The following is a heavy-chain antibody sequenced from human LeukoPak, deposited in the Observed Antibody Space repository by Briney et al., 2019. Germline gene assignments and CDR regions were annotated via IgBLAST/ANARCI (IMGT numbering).Heavy chain of an antibody. CDR1: GFTFSSYA. CDR2: ISYDGSNK. V-gene: IGHV3-30*04. D-gene: IGHD3-16*01. Sequence: PGGSLRLSCAASGFTFSSYAMSWVCQAPGKGLEWVAVISYDGSNKYYADSVKGRFTISRDNSKNTLYLQMNSLRAEDTAVYYCARDLRGEYFDYWGQGTLVTVSS. CDR3: ARDLRGEYFDY. J-gene: IGHJ4*02.